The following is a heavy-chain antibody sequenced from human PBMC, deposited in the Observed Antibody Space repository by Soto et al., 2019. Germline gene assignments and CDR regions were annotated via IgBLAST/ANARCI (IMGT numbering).Heavy chain of an antibody. D-gene: IGHD1-26*01. Sequence: SETLSLTCTVSGGSISSYYWSWIRQPPGKGLEWIGYIYYSGSTNYNPSLKSRVTIPVDTSKNQFSLKLSSVTAADTAVYYCARVVGATRTFDYWGQGTLVTVSS. J-gene: IGHJ4*02. CDR2: IYYSGST. V-gene: IGHV4-59*01. CDR1: GGSISSYY. CDR3: ARVVGATRTFDY.